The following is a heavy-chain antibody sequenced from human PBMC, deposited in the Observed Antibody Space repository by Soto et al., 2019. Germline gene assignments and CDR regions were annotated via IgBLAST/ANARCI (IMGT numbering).Heavy chain of an antibody. CDR3: ARVMCGDCSSYYYYSMDV. Sequence: GGSLRLSCAASGFTFGTFTMSWVRQAPGKGLEWVSSIGTTSTYIYYADSVRGRFTISRDNAKNSLYLQMNSLRAEDTAVYFCARVMCGDCSSYYYYSMDVWGQGTTVPSP. V-gene: IGHV3-21*01. CDR2: IGTTSTYI. D-gene: IGHD2-21*02. CDR1: GFTFGTFT. J-gene: IGHJ6*02.